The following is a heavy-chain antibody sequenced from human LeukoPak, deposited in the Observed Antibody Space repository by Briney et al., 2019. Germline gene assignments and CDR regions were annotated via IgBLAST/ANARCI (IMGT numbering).Heavy chain of an antibody. CDR3: ARSVNYYDSSGYAFDY. J-gene: IGHJ4*02. CDR2: ISGSGGST. Sequence: PGGSLRLSCAASGSTFSSYAMSWVRQAPGKGLEWVSAISGSGGSTYYADSVKGRFTISRDNSKNKLYLQMNSLRAEDTAVYYCARSVNYYDSSGYAFDYWGQGTLVTVSS. V-gene: IGHV3-23*01. D-gene: IGHD3-22*01. CDR1: GSTFSSYA.